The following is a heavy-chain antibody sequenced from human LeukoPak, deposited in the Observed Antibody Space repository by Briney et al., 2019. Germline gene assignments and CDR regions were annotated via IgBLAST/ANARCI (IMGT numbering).Heavy chain of an antibody. D-gene: IGHD3-16*01. CDR2: VYVTGIT. J-gene: IGHJ5*02. Sequence: SETLSLTCNVSGGSITFGSYYWNWIRQPAGKTLEWIGRVYVTGITNYNPSLKSRVTISLDKARNQVSLMLTSVTAADTAVYYCARERGMRELRTWFDPWGQGSLVTVS. V-gene: IGHV4-61*02. CDR1: GGSITFGSYY. CDR3: ARERGMRELRTWFDP.